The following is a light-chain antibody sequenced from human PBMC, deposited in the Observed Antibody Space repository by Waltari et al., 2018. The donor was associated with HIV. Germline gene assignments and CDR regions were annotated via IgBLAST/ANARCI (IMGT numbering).Light chain of an antibody. Sequence: EIVMTQSPATLSVSAGESVTLSCRASQSVSINVAWYQQRPGQGPRLLIYRASTRATNVPARFSGGGSGTEFTLSISSLQSEDFAVYYCQQYNNWPPWTFGQGTKVEIK. J-gene: IGKJ1*01. V-gene: IGKV3-15*01. CDR2: RAS. CDR3: QQYNNWPPWT. CDR1: QSVSIN.